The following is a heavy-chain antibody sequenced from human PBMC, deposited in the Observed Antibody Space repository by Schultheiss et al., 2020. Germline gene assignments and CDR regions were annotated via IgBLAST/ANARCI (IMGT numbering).Heavy chain of an antibody. Sequence: GSLRLTCAVYGGSFSGYYWSWIRQPPGKGLEWIGSIYYSGSTYYNPSLKSRVTISVDTSKNQFSLKLSSVTAADTAVYYCAMGSGSYYFGGWGQGTLVTVSS. V-gene: IGHV4-34*01. CDR1: GGSFSGYY. D-gene: IGHD1-26*01. CDR2: IYYSGST. CDR3: AMGSGSYYFGG. J-gene: IGHJ4*02.